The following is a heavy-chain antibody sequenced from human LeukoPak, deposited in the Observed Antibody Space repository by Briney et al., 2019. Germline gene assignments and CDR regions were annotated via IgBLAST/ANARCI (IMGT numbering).Heavy chain of an antibody. CDR3: AHRVMTIFGVVSTDY. Sequence: QTLSLTCTVSGGSISSGGYYWSWIRQPPGKALEWLALIYWNDDKRYSPSLKSRLTITKDTSKNQVVLTMTNMDPVDTATYYCAHRVMTIFGVVSTDYWGQGTLVTVSS. V-gene: IGHV2-5*01. CDR2: IYWNDDK. J-gene: IGHJ4*02. D-gene: IGHD3-3*01. CDR1: GGSISSGGYY.